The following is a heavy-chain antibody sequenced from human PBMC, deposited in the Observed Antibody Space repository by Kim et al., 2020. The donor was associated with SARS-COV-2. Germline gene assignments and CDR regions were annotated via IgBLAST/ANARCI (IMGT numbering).Heavy chain of an antibody. CDR1: GFTFSSYA. D-gene: IGHD1-1*01. V-gene: IGHV3-30-3*01. J-gene: IGHJ4*02. Sequence: GGSLRLSCAASGFTFSSYAMHWVRQAPGKGLEWVAVISYDGSNKYYADSVKGRFTISRDNSKNTLYLQMNSLRAEDTAVYYCATPPGGWNDVPVDYWGQGTLVTVSS. CDR2: ISYDGSNK. CDR3: ATPPGGWNDVPVDY.